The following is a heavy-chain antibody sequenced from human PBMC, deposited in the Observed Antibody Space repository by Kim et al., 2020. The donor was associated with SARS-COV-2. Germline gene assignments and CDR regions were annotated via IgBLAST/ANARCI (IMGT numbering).Heavy chain of an antibody. V-gene: IGHV4-31*03. CDR3: ARDEISGYGHYYYGMDV. Sequence: SETLSLTCTVSGGSISSGGYYWSWIRQHPGKGLEWIGYIYYSGSTYYNPSLKSRVTISVDTSKNQFSLKLSSVTAADTAVYYCARDEISGYGHYYYGMDVWGQGTTVTVSS. CDR1: GGSISSGGYY. CDR2: IYYSGST. D-gene: IGHD5-12*01. J-gene: IGHJ6*02.